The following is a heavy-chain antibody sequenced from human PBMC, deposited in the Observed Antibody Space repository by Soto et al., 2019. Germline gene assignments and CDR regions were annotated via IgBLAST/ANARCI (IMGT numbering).Heavy chain of an antibody. CDR3: AKGAIAAAVAEDS. D-gene: IGHD6-13*01. V-gene: IGHV3-23*01. CDR1: GFTFSTYV. Sequence: GGSLRLSCAASGFTFSTYVMSWVRQAPGKGLEWVSSISGGGGSTYYADSVKGRFTISRDNSKDTLYLQMNSLRAEDTAVDYCAKGAIAAAVAEDSWGQGTLVTVSS. J-gene: IGHJ4*02. CDR2: ISGGGGST.